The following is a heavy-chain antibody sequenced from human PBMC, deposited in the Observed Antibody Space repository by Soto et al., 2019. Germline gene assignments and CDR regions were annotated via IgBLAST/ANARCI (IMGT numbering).Heavy chain of an antibody. CDR3: ARGGIYDFWGYYYYGMDG. V-gene: IGHV4-59*07. D-gene: IGHD3-3*01. CDR1: SGSISSYY. CDR2: IYYSGST. Sequence: SDTLYLTCTVSSGSISSYYGSWIRQPPGKGLEWIGYIYYSGSTNYNPSLKSRVTISVDTSKNQFSLKLSSVTAADTAVYYCARGGIYDFWGYYYYGMDGWVPETLLVTVSS. J-gene: IGHJ6*02.